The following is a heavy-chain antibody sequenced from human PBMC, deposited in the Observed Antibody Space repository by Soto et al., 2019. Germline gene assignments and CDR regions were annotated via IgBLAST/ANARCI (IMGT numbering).Heavy chain of an antibody. V-gene: IGHV1-2*02. Sequence: ASVKVSCKASGYTFTGYYMHWVRQAPGQGLEWMGWINPNSGGTNYAQKFQGRVTTTRDTSISTAYMELSRLRSDDTAVYYCAKDSLYYDFWSGRPFCMDVWGQGTRVTVSS. D-gene: IGHD3-3*01. CDR1: GYTFTGYY. J-gene: IGHJ6*02. CDR3: AKDSLYYDFWSGRPFCMDV. CDR2: INPNSGGT.